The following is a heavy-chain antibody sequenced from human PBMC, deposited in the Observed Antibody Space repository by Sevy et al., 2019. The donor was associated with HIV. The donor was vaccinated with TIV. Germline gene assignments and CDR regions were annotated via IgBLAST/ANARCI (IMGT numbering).Heavy chain of an antibody. Sequence: SETLSLTCTVSGGSISDYYWSWIRQPPGKGLEWIGYFYYGSGTTNYNPSLKSRVTISIDTSKNQFSLKVISVTAADTAVYYCSRQGGTVTMWYAFHIWGQGTMVTVSS. CDR2: FYYGSGTT. J-gene: IGHJ3*02. CDR3: SRQGGTVTMWYAFHI. CDR1: GGSISDYY. D-gene: IGHD4-4*01. V-gene: IGHV4-59*08.